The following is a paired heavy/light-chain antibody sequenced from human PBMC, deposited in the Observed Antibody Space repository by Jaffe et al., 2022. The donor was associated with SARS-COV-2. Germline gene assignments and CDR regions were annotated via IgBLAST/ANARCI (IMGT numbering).Heavy chain of an antibody. D-gene: IGHD3-10*01. V-gene: IGHV3-7*03. J-gene: IGHJ3*02. CDR1: GFTFNTYW. CDR2: IKLDGSEK. CDR3: ARVTYGSGGFDI. Sequence: EVQLVESGGGLVQRGGSLRLSCAASGFTFNTYWMTWVRQAPGKGLEWVANIKLDGSEKYYADSVKGRFSIARDNAKNSLYLQVNSLRAEDTAVYYCARVTYGSGGFDIWGQGTMVTVSS.
Light chain of an antibody. Sequence: DIVMTQSPLSLPVTPGEPASISCRSSQSLLHTNGYKYLDWYLQKPGQSPQLLIYLGSNRASGVPDRFSGSGSGTDFTLKISRVEAEDVGVYYCMQSLRPPTTFGGGTKVEIK. V-gene: IGKV2-28*01. CDR2: LGS. CDR1: QSLLHTNGYKY. CDR3: MQSLRPPTT. J-gene: IGKJ4*01.